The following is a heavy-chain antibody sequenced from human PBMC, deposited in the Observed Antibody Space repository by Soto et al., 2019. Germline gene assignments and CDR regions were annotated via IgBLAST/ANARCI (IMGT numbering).Heavy chain of an antibody. Sequence: PSETLSLTCNVSGASVSHGYWSWIRQPPGKGLEWIGFMYFGGSFNYNPSLTSRATISVETSKNQFSMKLTSVTASDTAVYYCAGSYYESTGLGVAPGGKGTRVPVSS. CDR3: AGSYYESTGLGVAP. CDR2: MYFGGSF. V-gene: IGHV4-59*02. J-gene: IGHJ5*02. D-gene: IGHD1-26*01. CDR1: GASVSHGY.